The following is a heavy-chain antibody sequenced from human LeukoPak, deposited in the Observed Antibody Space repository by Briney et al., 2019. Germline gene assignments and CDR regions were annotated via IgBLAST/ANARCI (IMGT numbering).Heavy chain of an antibody. CDR3: AKGLDYGLDY. CDR2: IRYDGSNK. CDR1: GFTFCSYG. V-gene: IGHV3-30*02. Sequence: GGSLRLSCAASGFTFCSYGMHWVRQAPGKGLEWVAFIRYDGSNKYYADSVKGRFTFSRDNSKNTLFLQTNSLRPEDTAVYYCAKGLDYGLDYWGQGTLVTVSS. J-gene: IGHJ4*02. D-gene: IGHD4/OR15-4a*01.